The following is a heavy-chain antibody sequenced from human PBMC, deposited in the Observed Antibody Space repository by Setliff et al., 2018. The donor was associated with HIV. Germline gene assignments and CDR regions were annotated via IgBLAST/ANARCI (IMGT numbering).Heavy chain of an antibody. V-gene: IGHV4-34*01. Sequence: ETLSLTCAVYGGSFSGYYWSWIRQPPGKGLEWIGEINHSGSTNYNPSLKSRVTISVDTSKNQFSLKLSSVTAADTAVYYCARALYLNYYGSGSYYTPYYYYGMDVWGQGTTVTVSS. J-gene: IGHJ6*02. D-gene: IGHD3-10*01. CDR1: GGSFSGYY. CDR2: INHSGST. CDR3: ARALYLNYYGSGSYYTPYYYYGMDV.